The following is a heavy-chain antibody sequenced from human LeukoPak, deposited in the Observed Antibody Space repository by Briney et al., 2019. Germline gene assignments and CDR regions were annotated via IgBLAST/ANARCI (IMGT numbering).Heavy chain of an antibody. J-gene: IGHJ6*04. CDR3: ARDPLYYYDSSGYPYGMDV. D-gene: IGHD3-22*01. CDR2: IYYSGST. V-gene: IGHV4-61*01. Sequence: SETLSLTCTVSGGSFSSGSYYWSWIRQPPGTGLEWIGYIYYSGSTNYNPSLKSRVTISVDTSKNQFSLKLSSVTAADTAVYYCARDPLYYYDSSGYPYGMDVWGKGTTVTVSS. CDR1: GGSFSSGSYY.